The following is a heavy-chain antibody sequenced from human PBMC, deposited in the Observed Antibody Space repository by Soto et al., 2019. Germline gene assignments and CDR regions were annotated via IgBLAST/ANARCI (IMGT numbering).Heavy chain of an antibody. CDR3: ARNSDLRRYRNGWFNP. CDR2: IYYSGST. Sequence: SETLSLTCTVSGGSISSYYWSWIRQPPGKGLEWIGYIYYSGSTNYNPSLKSRVTISVDTSKNQFSLKLSSVTAADTAVYYCARNSDLRRYRNGWFNPWGQGTLVTVSS. V-gene: IGHV4-59*01. D-gene: IGHD6-25*01. J-gene: IGHJ5*02. CDR1: GGSISSYY.